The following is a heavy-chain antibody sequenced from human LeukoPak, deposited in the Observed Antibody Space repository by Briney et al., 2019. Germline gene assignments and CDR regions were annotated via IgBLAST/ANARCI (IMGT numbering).Heavy chain of an antibody. CDR1: GGTFSSYA. V-gene: IGHV1-69*10. Sequence: ASVKVSCKASGGTFSSYAISWVRQAPGQGLEWMGGIIPILGIANYAQKFQGRVTITADKSTSTAHMELSSLRSEDTAVYYCASLYSSSWIDYWGQGTLVTVSS. CDR2: IIPILGIA. J-gene: IGHJ4*02. D-gene: IGHD6-13*01. CDR3: ASLYSSSWIDY.